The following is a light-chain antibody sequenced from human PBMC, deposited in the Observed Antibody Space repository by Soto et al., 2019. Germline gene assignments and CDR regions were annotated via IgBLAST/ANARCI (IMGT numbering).Light chain of an antibody. V-gene: IGKV4-1*01. CDR2: WAS. Sequence: DIVMTQSPDSLAVSLGERATINCKSSQSVLYSSNNKNYLAWYQQKPGQPPKLLIYWASTRESGVPDRFSGSGSVTDFPLTISSLQAEDVAVYYCQQYYRPWTFGQGTNVEIK. CDR1: QSVLYSSNNKNY. CDR3: QQYYRPWT. J-gene: IGKJ1*01.